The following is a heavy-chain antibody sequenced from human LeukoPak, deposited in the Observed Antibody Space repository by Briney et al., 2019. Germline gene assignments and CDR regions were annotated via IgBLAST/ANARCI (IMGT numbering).Heavy chain of an antibody. CDR3: AREGYRDSSGYYYDDY. Sequence: PGGSLRLSCAASGFTFSSYSMNWVRQAPGKGLEWVSSISSSSSYIYYADSVKGRFTISRDNAKNSLYLQMNSLRAEDTAVYYCAREGYRDSSGYYYDDYWGQGTLVTVSS. J-gene: IGHJ4*02. D-gene: IGHD3-22*01. CDR2: ISSSSSYI. V-gene: IGHV3-21*01. CDR1: GFTFSSYS.